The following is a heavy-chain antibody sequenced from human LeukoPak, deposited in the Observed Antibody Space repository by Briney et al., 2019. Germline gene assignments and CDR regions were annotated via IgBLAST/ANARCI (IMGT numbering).Heavy chain of an antibody. CDR2: INPSGGST. D-gene: IGHD2-2*02. V-gene: IGHV1-46*01. Sequence: ASVKVSCKASGYTFTSYYMHWVRQAPGEGLEWMGIINPSGGSTSYAQKFQGRVTMTRDMSTSTVYMELSGLRSEDTAVYYCARVAAEVVGVPGAIGFGWLRRDYYYMDVWGKGTTVIVSS. CDR1: GYTFTSYY. CDR3: ARVAAEVVGVPGAIGFGWLRRDYYYMDV. J-gene: IGHJ6*03.